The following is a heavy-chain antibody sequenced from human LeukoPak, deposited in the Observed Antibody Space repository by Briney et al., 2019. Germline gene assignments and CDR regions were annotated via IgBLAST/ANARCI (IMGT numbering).Heavy chain of an antibody. CDR3: VCPTRTFTIFYGMDV. CDR1: GFTFSSYA. D-gene: IGHD3-9*01. J-gene: IGHJ6*02. Sequence: GGSLRLSCAASGFTFSSYAMSWARQAPAKGLEWVSAISGSGGSTYYADSVKGRFTISRDNSKNTLYLHMNSLRAEDTAVYYCVCPTRTFTIFYGMDVWGQGTTVTVSS. V-gene: IGHV3-23*01. CDR2: ISGSGGST.